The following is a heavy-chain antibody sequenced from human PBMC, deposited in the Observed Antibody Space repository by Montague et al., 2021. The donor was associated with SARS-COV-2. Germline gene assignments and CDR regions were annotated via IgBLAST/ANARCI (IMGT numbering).Heavy chain of an antibody. V-gene: IGHV4-61*02. CDR3: ARFTAVTPSFDF. D-gene: IGHD4-23*01. Sequence: TLSLTCTVSGGSISSPGYYWSWLRQPAGKGLDCIGRIYTSGTTNYNPSLKGRVTISVDTSKNQFSLKLTSVTAADTAVYYCARFTAVTPSFDFWGQGTLVPVSS. CDR2: IYTSGTT. CDR1: GGSISSPGYY. J-gene: IGHJ4*02.